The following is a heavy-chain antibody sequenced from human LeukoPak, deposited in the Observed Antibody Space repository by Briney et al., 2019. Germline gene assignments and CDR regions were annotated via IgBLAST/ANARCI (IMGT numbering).Heavy chain of an antibody. Sequence: SETLSLTCTVSGGSIGSSSYYWGWIRQPPGKGLEWIGSIYYSGSTYYNPSLKSRVTISVDTSKNQFSLKLSSVTAADTAVYYCARLRIWNAFDIWGQGTMVTVSS. CDR3: ARLRIWNAFDI. V-gene: IGHV4-39*01. CDR1: GGSIGSSSYY. D-gene: IGHD1-1*01. J-gene: IGHJ3*02. CDR2: IYYSGST.